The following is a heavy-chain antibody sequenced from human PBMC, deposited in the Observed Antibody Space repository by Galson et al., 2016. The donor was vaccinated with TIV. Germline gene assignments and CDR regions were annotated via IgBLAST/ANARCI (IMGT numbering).Heavy chain of an antibody. CDR1: GYTFTAYY. CDR3: ARDTRSGYTINWPPFDY. D-gene: IGHD1-20*01. Sequence: SVKVSCKASGYTFTAYYVHWIRQAPGQGLEWMGFINPSAASTTFYAQKFQGRVTLTRDTSTSTVYMELSSLTSADTAVYYCARDTRSGYTINWPPFDYWGQGTLVTASS. V-gene: IGHV1-46*03. CDR2: INPSAAST. J-gene: IGHJ4*02.